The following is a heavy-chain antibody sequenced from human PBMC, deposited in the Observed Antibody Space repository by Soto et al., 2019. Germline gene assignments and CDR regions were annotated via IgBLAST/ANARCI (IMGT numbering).Heavy chain of an antibody. CDR1: GFTFDDYA. CDR2: ISWNSGSI. Sequence: EVQLVESGGGLVQPGRYLRLFCAASGFTFDDYAMPWVRQAPGKGLEWVSGISWNSGSIGYADSVKGRFTISRDNAKNSLYLQMNSLRAEDTALYYCAKDAAGFTQNWYFDLWGRGTLVTVSS. V-gene: IGHV3-9*01. J-gene: IGHJ2*01. CDR3: AKDAAGFTQNWYFDL.